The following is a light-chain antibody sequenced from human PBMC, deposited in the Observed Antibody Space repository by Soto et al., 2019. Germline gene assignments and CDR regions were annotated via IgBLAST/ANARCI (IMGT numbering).Light chain of an antibody. J-gene: IGLJ1*01. Sequence: QSLLTQPPSLSGAPGQRVTISCTGGGSNIGTGYDVHWYQHHPGTAPRLLIFANNNRPSGVPDQFSGSKSGTSASLAITGLQAEDEADYYCQSYDNSLSGYVFGTGTKVTVL. V-gene: IGLV1-40*01. CDR2: ANN. CDR3: QSYDNSLSGYV. CDR1: GSNIGTGYD.